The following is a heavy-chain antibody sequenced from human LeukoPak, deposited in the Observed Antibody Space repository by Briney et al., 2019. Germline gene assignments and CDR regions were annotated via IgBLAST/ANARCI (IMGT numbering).Heavy chain of an antibody. CDR3: ARDVNWFDP. V-gene: IGHV4-34*01. CDR2: INHSGST. J-gene: IGHJ5*02. Sequence: SETLSLTCAVYGGSFSGYYWSWIRQPPGKGLEWIGEINHSGSTNYNPSLKSRVTISVDRSKNQFSLKLSSVTAADTAVYYCARDVNWFDPWGQGTLVTVSS. CDR1: GGSFSGYY.